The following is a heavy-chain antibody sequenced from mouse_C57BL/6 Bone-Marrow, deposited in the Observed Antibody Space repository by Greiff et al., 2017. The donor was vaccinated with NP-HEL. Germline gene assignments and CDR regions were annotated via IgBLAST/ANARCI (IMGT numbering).Heavy chain of an antibody. D-gene: IGHD1-1*01. V-gene: IGHV1-81*01. CDR2: IYPRSGNT. J-gene: IGHJ2*01. CDR1: GYTFTSYG. CDR3: ARWDTTVVEGDYFDN. Sequence: QVQLQQSGAELARPGASVKLSCKASGYTFTSYGISWVKQRTGQGLEWIGEIYPRSGNTYYNEKFKGKATLTADKSSSTAYMELRSLTSEDSAVYFCARWDTTVVEGDYFDNWGQGTTLTVSS.